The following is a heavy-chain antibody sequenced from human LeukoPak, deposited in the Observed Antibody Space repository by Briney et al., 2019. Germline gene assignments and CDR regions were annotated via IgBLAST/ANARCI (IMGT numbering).Heavy chain of an antibody. CDR3: ARHDYGDYSGFFDY. Sequence: PGGSLRLSCAASGFTFSSYTMNWVRQAPGKGLEWISYITSSGSAIDYADSVKGRFTISRDNAKNSLYLQMNSLRDEDTAVYFCARHDYGDYSGFFDYWGQGTLVTVSS. D-gene: IGHD4-17*01. CDR2: ITSSGSAI. J-gene: IGHJ4*02. V-gene: IGHV3-48*02. CDR1: GFTFSSYT.